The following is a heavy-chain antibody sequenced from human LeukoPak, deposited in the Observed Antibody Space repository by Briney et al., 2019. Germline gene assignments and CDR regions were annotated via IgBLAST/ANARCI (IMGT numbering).Heavy chain of an antibody. D-gene: IGHD2/OR15-2a*01. CDR1: GDSIRNSNW. Sequence: SETLSLTCTVSGDSIRNSNWWSWVRQVPVKGLEWIGEIFESGSTNYSPSLKSRVSISVDKSKNQFSLKLNSVTAADTAVYFCARGTKGFGRIYLDCWGQGTLVTVSS. V-gene: IGHV4-4*02. CDR3: ARGTKGFGRIYLDC. CDR2: IFESGST. J-gene: IGHJ4*02.